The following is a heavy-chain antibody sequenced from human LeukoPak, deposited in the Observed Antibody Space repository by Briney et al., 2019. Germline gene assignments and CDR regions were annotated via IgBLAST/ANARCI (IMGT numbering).Heavy chain of an antibody. D-gene: IGHD4-17*01. V-gene: IGHV1-69*06. CDR2: IIPIFGTA. CDR1: GGTFSSYA. CDR3: ATAIGPFGLTTVTSLHWFDP. J-gene: IGHJ5*02. Sequence: ASVKVSCKASGGTFSSYAISWVRQAPGQGLEWMGGIIPIFGTANYAQKFQGRVTMTEDTSTDTAYMELSSLRSEDTAVYYCATAIGPFGLTTVTSLHWFDPWGQGTLVTVSS.